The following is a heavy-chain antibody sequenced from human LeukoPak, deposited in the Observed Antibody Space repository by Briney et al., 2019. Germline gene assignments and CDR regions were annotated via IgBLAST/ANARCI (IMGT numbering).Heavy chain of an antibody. J-gene: IGHJ3*02. V-gene: IGHV4-39*07. Sequence: SETLSLTCTVSGGSISTSSYYWGWIRQPPGKGLEWIGSIYHSGSTYYNPSLKSRVTISVDTSKNQFSLKLSSVTAADTAVYYCARTHSGYDSDAFDIWGQGTMVTVSS. CDR2: IYHSGST. D-gene: IGHD5-12*01. CDR1: GGSISTSSYY. CDR3: ARTHSGYDSDAFDI.